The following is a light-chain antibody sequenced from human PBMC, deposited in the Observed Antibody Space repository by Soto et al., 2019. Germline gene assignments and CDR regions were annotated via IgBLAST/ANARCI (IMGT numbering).Light chain of an antibody. CDR2: DVT. V-gene: IGLV2-14*01. Sequence: QSVLTQPASVSGSPGQSIPISCTGTSSDVGGYNYVSWYQQHPGKAPKLMIYDVTNRPSGVSNRFSGSKSGNTASLTISGLKAEDEADYYCSSYTGSSTYVFGTGTKLTVL. J-gene: IGLJ1*01. CDR3: SSYTGSSTYV. CDR1: SSDVGGYNY.